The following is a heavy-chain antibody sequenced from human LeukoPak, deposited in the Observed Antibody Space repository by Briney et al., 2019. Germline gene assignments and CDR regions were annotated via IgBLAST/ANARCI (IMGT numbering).Heavy chain of an antibody. Sequence: PGGSLRLSCAASGFTFSSYEMNWVRQAPGKGLEWVSYINGGSSTLYYADSVKGRFTISRDNGKDSLFTQMNSLRAEATALYYCARDAHYYDSSGYFRAPFAYPGQGTPVTVSS. CDR3: ARDAHYYDSSGYFRAPFAY. J-gene: IGHJ4*02. D-gene: IGHD3-22*01. V-gene: IGHV3-48*03. CDR1: GFTFSSYE. CDR2: INGGSSTL.